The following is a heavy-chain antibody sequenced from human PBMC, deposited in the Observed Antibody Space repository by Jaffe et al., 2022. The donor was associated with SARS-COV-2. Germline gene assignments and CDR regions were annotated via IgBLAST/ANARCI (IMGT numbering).Heavy chain of an antibody. CDR2: IKQDGSEK. Sequence: EVQLVESGGGLVQPGGSLRLSCAASGFTFSSYWMIWVRQAPGKGLQWVANIKQDGSEKHYVDSVRGRFTISRDNAKNSLYLQMNSLRAEDTAVYYCARDSGYCTGSSCQGWQQHRFQHWGQGTVVTVSS. V-gene: IGHV3-7*01. D-gene: IGHD2-15*01. J-gene: IGHJ1*01. CDR3: ARDSGYCTGSSCQGWQQHRFQH. CDR1: GFTFSSYW.